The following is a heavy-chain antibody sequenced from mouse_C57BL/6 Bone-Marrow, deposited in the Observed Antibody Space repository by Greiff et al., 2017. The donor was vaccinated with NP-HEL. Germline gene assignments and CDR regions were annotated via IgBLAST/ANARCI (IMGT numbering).Heavy chain of an antibody. D-gene: IGHD2-3*01. CDR3: AREAWLLLFDY. V-gene: IGHV1-64*01. Sequence: QVQLQQSGAELVKPGASVKLSCKASGYTFTSYWMHWVKQRPGQGLEWIGMIHPNSGSTNYNEKFKSKATLTVDKSSSTAYMQLSSLTSEDSAVYYCAREAWLLLFDYWGQGTTLTVSS. J-gene: IGHJ2*01. CDR2: IHPNSGST. CDR1: GYTFTSYW.